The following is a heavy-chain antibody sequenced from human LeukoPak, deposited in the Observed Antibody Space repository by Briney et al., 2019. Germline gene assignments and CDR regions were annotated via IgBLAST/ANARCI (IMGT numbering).Heavy chain of an antibody. J-gene: IGHJ4*02. CDR1: GFSISHYY. D-gene: IGHD3-3*01. CDR2: INHGGGER. V-gene: IGHV3-7*01. CDR3: VAEYYDFPTGDN. Sequence: PGGSLRLSCAASGFSISHYYMSWVRQAPGKGPEWVANINHGGGERDYVDSVKGRFTISRGNAKNSLYLQMNSLRAEDTAIYYCVAEYYDFPTGDNWGQGNLVTVSS.